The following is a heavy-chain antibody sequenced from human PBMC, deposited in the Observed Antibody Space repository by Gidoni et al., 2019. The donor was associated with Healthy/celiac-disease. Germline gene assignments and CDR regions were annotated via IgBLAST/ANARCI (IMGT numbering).Heavy chain of an antibody. CDR3: AHTLDICSGGSCYFNWFDP. CDR2: IYWDDDK. Sequence: QITLKESGPTLVKPTQTLTLTCTFSGFSLSTSGVGVGWIRQPPGKALEWLALIYWDDDKRYSPSLKSRLTITKDPSKNQVVLTMTNMDPVDTATYYCAHTLDICSGGSCYFNWFDPWGQGTLVTVSS. D-gene: IGHD2-15*01. J-gene: IGHJ5*02. CDR1: GFSLSTSGVG. V-gene: IGHV2-5*02.